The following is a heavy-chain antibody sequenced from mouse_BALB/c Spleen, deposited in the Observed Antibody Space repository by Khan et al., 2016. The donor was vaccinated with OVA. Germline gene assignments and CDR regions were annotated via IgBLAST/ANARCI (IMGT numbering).Heavy chain of an antibody. CDR3: IRGGYGGFAY. Sequence: QVRLQQSGAELVKPGASVKLSCKASGYTFTSYQMYWVKQRPGQGLEWMGEINTNNGGTNFNEKFKSQATLTVDTSSSTAFMQISSLTSEDAAVYYGIRGGYGGFAYWGQGTLVTVSA. CDR2: INTNNGGT. J-gene: IGHJ3*01. V-gene: IGHV1S81*02. CDR1: GYTFTSYQ. D-gene: IGHD3-1*01.